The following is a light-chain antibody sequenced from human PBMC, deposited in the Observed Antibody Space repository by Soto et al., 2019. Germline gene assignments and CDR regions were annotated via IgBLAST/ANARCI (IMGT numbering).Light chain of an antibody. CDR3: QHYGGPFI. J-gene: IGKJ3*01. CDR1: QSINSKS. V-gene: IGKV3-20*01. CDR2: NTS. Sequence: IVFSQFSGTLSLSPMGGGTVPCPVSQSINSKSLVWYQRQFGQAPRLLIYNTSSRATGIPDRFSGSGSGTDFTLSISRLEPEDFAVYYCQHYGGPFIFGPGTKVDN.